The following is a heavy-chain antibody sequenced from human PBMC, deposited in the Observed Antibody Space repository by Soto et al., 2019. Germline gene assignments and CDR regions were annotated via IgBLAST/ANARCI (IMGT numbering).Heavy chain of an antibody. CDR1: GGTFSSYA. CDR2: INPSGGST. J-gene: IGHJ4*02. CDR3: ARGKDILTGYYNVGYLY. V-gene: IGHV1-46*01. Sequence: ASVTVSCKASGGTFSSYAIIWVRQAPGQGLEWMGIINPSGGSTSYAQKFQGRVTMTRDTSTSTVYMELSSLRSEDTAVYYCARGKDILTGYYNVGYLYWGQGTLVTVSS. D-gene: IGHD3-9*01.